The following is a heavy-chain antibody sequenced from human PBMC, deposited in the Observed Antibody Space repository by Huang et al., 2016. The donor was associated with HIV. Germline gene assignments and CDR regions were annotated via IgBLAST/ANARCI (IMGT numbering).Heavy chain of an antibody. CDR3: ARAYDILTGYYPDAFDI. V-gene: IGHV1-3*01. CDR1: GYTFTSYA. J-gene: IGHJ3*02. CDR2: LNAVDGNT. Sequence: QVQLVQSGAEVKKPGASVKVSCKASGYTFTSYAMEWVRQAPGQRLEWMGWLNAVDGNTKYSQKFQGRVTITRDTSASTAYIELSSLRSEDTAVYYCARAYDILTGYYPDAFDIWGQGTMVTVSS. D-gene: IGHD3-9*01.